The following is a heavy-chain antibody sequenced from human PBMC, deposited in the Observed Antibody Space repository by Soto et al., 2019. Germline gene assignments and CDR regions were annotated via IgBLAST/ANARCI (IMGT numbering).Heavy chain of an antibody. CDR3: ASSEVGVGSGRLLLDY. CDR2: IYHSGST. V-gene: IGHV4-30-2*01. Sequence: PSGTLSLTCAVSGGSSSSGGYSWSWIRQPPGKGLEWIGYIYHSGSTYYNPSLKSRVTISVDRSKNQFSLKLSSVTAADTAVYYCASSEVGVGSGRLLLDYWGQGTLVTVSS. D-gene: IGHD2-15*01. CDR1: GGSSSSGGYS. J-gene: IGHJ4*02.